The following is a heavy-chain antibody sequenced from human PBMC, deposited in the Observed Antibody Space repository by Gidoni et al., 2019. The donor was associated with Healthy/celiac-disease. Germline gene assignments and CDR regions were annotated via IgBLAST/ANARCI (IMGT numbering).Heavy chain of an antibody. CDR2: IWYDGSNK. CDR3: AREGQGGVLRFFTNWFDP. V-gene: IGHV3-33*01. D-gene: IGHD3-3*01. Sequence: QVQLVESGGGVVQPGRSLRLSCAASGLTFSSYGMHWVRQAPGKGLEWVAVIWYDGSNKYYADYVKGRFTISRDNSKNTLYLQMNSLRAEDTAVYYCAREGQGGVLRFFTNWFDPWGQGTLVTVSS. J-gene: IGHJ5*02. CDR1: GLTFSSYG.